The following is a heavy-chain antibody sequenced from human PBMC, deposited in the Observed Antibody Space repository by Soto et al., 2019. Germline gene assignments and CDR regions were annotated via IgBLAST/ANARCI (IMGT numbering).Heavy chain of an antibody. CDR2: IYYSGST. CDR1: SGSISGYY. Sequence: SETLSLTCTVSSGSISGYYWNWIRQPPGKGLEWIGYIYYSGSTNYNPSLKSRVTISVDTSKNQFSLKLSSVTAADTAVYYCARAGDYDFWSGYSNDAFDIWGQGTMVTVSS. V-gene: IGHV4-59*12. J-gene: IGHJ3*02. CDR3: ARAGDYDFWSGYSNDAFDI. D-gene: IGHD3-3*01.